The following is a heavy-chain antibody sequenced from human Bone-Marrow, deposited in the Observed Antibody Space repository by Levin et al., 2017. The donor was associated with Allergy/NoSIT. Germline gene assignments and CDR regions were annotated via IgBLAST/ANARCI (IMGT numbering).Heavy chain of an antibody. J-gene: IGHJ6*02. CDR3: ARGSELELSPRDYYGMDV. CDR1: GLTFSDHY. V-gene: IGHV3-72*01. CDR2: TRNKANSYTT. D-gene: IGHD1-7*01. Sequence: GGSLRLSCAASGLTFSDHYMDWVRQAPGKGLEWVGRTRNKANSYTTEYAASVKGRFTISRDDSKNSLYLQMNSLKTEDTAVYYCARGSELELSPRDYYGMDVWGQGTTVTVSS.